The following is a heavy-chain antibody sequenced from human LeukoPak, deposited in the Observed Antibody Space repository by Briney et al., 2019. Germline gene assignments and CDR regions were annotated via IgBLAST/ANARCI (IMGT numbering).Heavy chain of an antibody. CDR2: IYTSGST. D-gene: IGHD2-2*01. Sequence: PSETLSLTCTVSGGSISSYYWSWIRQPAGKGLEWIGRIYTSGSTNYNPSLKSRVTMSVDTSKIQFSLKLSSVTAADTAVYYCARDCSSTSCYAGPYYYYGMDVWGQGTTVTVSS. CDR3: ARDCSSTSCYAGPYYYYGMDV. J-gene: IGHJ6*02. CDR1: GGSISSYY. V-gene: IGHV4-4*07.